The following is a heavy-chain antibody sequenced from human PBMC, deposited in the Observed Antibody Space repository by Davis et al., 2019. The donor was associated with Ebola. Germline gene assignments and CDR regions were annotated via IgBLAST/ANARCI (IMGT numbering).Heavy chain of an antibody. D-gene: IGHD1-14*01. V-gene: IGHV3-30*04. CDR1: GFTFSSYA. J-gene: IGHJ2*01. CDR3: ARDLPGGDWYFDL. Sequence: GESLKISCAAPGFTFSSYAMHRVRQAPGKGLEWVAVISYDGSNKYYADSVKGRFTISRDNSKNTLYLQMSSLRAEDTAVYYCARDLPGGDWYFDLWGRGTLVTVSS. CDR2: ISYDGSNK.